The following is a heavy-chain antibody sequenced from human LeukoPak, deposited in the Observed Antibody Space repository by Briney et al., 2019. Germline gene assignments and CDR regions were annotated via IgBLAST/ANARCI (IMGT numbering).Heavy chain of an antibody. CDR3: ARGSPLLPIHYYYYYGMDV. V-gene: IGHV4-39*07. CDR1: GGSISSGDYY. D-gene: IGHD2-2*02. J-gene: IGHJ6*02. CDR2: INHSGST. Sequence: SETLSLTCTVSGGSISSGDYYWSWIRQPPGKGLEWIGEINHSGSTNYNPSLKSRVTISVDTSKNQFSLKLSSVTAADTAVYYCARGSPLLPIHYYYYYGMDVWGQGTTVTVSS.